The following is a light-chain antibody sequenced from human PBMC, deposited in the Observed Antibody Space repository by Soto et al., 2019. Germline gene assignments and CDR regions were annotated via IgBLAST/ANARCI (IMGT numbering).Light chain of an antibody. CDR3: QQYNNWPWT. V-gene: IGKV3-15*01. CDR2: GAS. CDR1: QSVSSN. Sequence: EIVMTQSPATLSVSPGERATLSCRASQSVSSNLAWYQQKPGQAPRLLIYGASTRATGIPARFSGSGSGTEFTLTISSLQYEHFALYYCQQYNNWPWTFGQGTKVDIK. J-gene: IGKJ1*01.